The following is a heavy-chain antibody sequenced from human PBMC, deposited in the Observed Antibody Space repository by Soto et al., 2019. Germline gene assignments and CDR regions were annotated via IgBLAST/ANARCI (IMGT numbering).Heavy chain of an antibody. J-gene: IGHJ4*02. CDR1: GFTFSSYG. D-gene: IGHD3-22*01. Sequence: PVGSLRLSCAASGFTFSSYGMNWVRQAPGKGLEWVSYISSSSSTIYYADSVKGRFTISRDNAKNPLYLQMNSLRDEDTAVYYCARDVGYYYDSSGYYRFDYWGQGTLVTVSS. V-gene: IGHV3-48*02. CDR3: ARDVGYYYDSSGYYRFDY. CDR2: ISSSSSTI.